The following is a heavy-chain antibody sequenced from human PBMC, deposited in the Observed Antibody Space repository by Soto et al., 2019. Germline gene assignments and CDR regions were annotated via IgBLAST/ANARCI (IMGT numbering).Heavy chain of an antibody. CDR1: GGSFSGDY. V-gene: IGHV4-34*01. CDR2: INHSGST. Sequence: PSETLSLTCAVYGGSFSGDYWSWIRQPPGKGLEWIGEINHSGSTNYNPSLKSRVTISVDTSKNQFSLKLSSVTAADTAVYYCAREFHPGQIGYDILTGYYHNWFDPWGQGTLVTVSS. J-gene: IGHJ5*02. CDR3: AREFHPGQIGYDILTGYYHNWFDP. D-gene: IGHD3-9*01.